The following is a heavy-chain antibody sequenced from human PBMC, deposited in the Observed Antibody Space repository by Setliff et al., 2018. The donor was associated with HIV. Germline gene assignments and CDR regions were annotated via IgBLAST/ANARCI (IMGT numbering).Heavy chain of an antibody. CDR3: ARHSPNVGVRGDAFDI. D-gene: IGHD2-8*01. V-gene: IGHV4-39*01. J-gene: IGHJ3*02. Sequence: PSETLSLTCTVSGASIGRRSDCWGWIRQPPGKGLEWIGSFYYSWNTYYNPSLKSRVTISVDTSKNQFSLRLSSVTAAGTAVYYCARHSPNVGVRGDAFDIWGQGTVVTVSS. CDR1: GASIGRRSDC. CDR2: FYYSWNT.